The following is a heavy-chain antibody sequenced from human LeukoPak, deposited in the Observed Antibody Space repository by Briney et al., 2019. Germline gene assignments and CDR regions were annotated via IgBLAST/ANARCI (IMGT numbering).Heavy chain of an antibody. Sequence: GGSLRLSCAASGFTFSSYAMSWVRQAPGKGLEWVSAISGSGGSTYYGDSVKGRFTISRDNSKDTLYLQMNSLRAEDTAVYYCAKTRPLDSSSWSHGDYWGQGTLVTVSS. CDR1: GFTFSSYA. D-gene: IGHD6-13*01. CDR2: ISGSGGST. J-gene: IGHJ4*02. V-gene: IGHV3-23*01. CDR3: AKTRPLDSSSWSHGDY.